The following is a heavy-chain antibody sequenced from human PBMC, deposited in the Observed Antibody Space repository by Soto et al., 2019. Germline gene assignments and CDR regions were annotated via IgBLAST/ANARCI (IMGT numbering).Heavy chain of an antibody. Sequence: DVQLLESGGSLVQPGGSLRLSCAASGFTFNAYPFSWVRQPPGRGLEWVSAISTTGGSTYYADSVKGRFTISRDNSQNALYLQMNGLRAEDTAVYYCARPDGATYSFRHWGQGALVTVSS. J-gene: IGHJ4*02. CDR2: ISTTGGST. D-gene: IGHD5-18*01. CDR1: GFTFNAYP. CDR3: ARPDGATYSFRH. V-gene: IGHV3-23*01.